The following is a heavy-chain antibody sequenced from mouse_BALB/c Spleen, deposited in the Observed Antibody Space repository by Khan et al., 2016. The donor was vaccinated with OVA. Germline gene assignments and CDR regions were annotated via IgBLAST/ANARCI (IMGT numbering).Heavy chain of an antibody. CDR3: ANHGSSSAWLTY. V-gene: IGHV1-7*01. CDR1: GYTFTSYW. Sequence: QVQLQQSGAELAKPGASVKMSCKASGYTFTSYWMHWVKQRPGQGLEWIGYINPSTGYTEYNPRFKDKATLTADKSSSTAYMQLSSLTSEESAVYYCANHGSSSAWLTYWGKGTLVTVSA. J-gene: IGHJ3*01. CDR2: INPSTGYT. D-gene: IGHD1-1*01.